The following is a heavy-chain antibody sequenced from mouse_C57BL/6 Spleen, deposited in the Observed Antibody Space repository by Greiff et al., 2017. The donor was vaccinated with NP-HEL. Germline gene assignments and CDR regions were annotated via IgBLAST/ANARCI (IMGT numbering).Heavy chain of an antibody. CDR2: IDPANGNT. V-gene: IGHV14-3*01. CDR1: GFNIKNTY. CDR3: ASWGSSYEDWFAY. D-gene: IGHD1-1*01. J-gene: IGHJ3*01. Sequence: EVQLQQSVAELVRPGASVKLSCTASGFNIKNTYMHWVKQRPEPGLEWIGRIDPANGNTKYAPKFQGKATITAATSSNTAYLQLSSLTSEDTAIYDCASWGSSYEDWFAYWGQGTLVTVSA.